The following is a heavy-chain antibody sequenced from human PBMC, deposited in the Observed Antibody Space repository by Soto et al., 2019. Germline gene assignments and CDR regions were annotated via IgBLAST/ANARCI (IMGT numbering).Heavy chain of an antibody. J-gene: IGHJ6*02. CDR2: IYHSGST. Sequence: SETLSLTCAVSGGSISSGGYSWSWIRQPPGKGLEWIGYIYHSGSTYYNPSLKSRVTISVDRSKNQFSLKLSSVTAADTAVYYCARLSKERGYSYGHHGGDYYGMDVWGHGTTVTVSS. CDR1: GGSISSGGYS. CDR3: ARLSKERGYSYGHHGGDYYGMDV. D-gene: IGHD5-18*01. V-gene: IGHV4-30-2*01.